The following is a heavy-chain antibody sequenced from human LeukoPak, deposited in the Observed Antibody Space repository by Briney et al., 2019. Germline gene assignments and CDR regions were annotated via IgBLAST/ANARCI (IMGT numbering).Heavy chain of an antibody. D-gene: IGHD3-10*01. CDR3: ARDTAGSGRFDY. CDR2: IYYSGRN. Sequence: SETLSLTCTVSGGSISSSSYYWGWIRQPPGKGREWIGSIYYSGRNYYNPSIKSRVTISVDTSKNKFSLKLSSVTAADTAVYYCARDTAGSGRFDYWGQGTLVTVSS. V-gene: IGHV4-39*07. CDR1: GGSISSSSYY. J-gene: IGHJ4*02.